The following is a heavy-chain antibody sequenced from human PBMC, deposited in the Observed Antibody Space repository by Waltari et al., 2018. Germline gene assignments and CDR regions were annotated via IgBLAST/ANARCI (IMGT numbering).Heavy chain of an antibody. Sequence: EVQLVESGGGLVQPGRSLRLSCSASGFTFDDYAMTWVRQAPGMGLEWVGLIRSKAYGGTTEYAASVKGRFTISRDDSKSIAYLQMNSLKTEDTAVYYCTRDGFGATGTWAIYLGGFYYYYMDVWGKGTTVTVSS. V-gene: IGHV3-49*04. J-gene: IGHJ6*03. CDR2: IRSKAYGGTT. CDR3: TRDGFGATGTWAIYLGGFYYYYMDV. D-gene: IGHD1-1*01. CDR1: GFTFDDYA.